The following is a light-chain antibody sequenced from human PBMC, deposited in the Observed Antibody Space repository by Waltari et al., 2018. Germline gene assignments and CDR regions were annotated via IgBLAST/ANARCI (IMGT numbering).Light chain of an antibody. Sequence: AIRMTQSPSSFSASTGDRVTITCRASQGISSYLAWYKQKPGKAPKVLIHAASTLQSGVPSRFSGSGSGTDFTLTISCLQSEDFAIYYCQQYYSYPLTFGGGTRVEIK. CDR1: QGISSY. CDR3: QQYYSYPLT. CDR2: AAS. J-gene: IGKJ4*01. V-gene: IGKV1-8*01.